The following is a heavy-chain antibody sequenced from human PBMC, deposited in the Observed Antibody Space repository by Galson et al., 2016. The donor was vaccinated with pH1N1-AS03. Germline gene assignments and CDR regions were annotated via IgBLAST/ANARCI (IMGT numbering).Heavy chain of an antibody. CDR3: ARGSYSSGWYRGRNAFDI. CDR2: INHSGST. Sequence: ETLSLTCAVYGGSFNNYYWNWIRQSPGKGLEWVGEINHSGSTDYNPSLKSRVTILVDPSKNHISLNLNSVTAADTAVYYCARGSYSSGWYRGRNAFDIWGQGTMVTVSS. D-gene: IGHD6-19*01. V-gene: IGHV4-34*01. J-gene: IGHJ3*02. CDR1: GGSFNNYY.